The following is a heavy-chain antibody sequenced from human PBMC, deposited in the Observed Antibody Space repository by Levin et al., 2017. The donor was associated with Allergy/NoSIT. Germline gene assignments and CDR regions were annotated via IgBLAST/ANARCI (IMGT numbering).Heavy chain of an antibody. D-gene: IGHD3-10*01. CDR3: ARALRGYPKGGGDNWFDP. Sequence: SVKVSCKASGGTFSSYAISWVRQAPGQGLEWMGGIIPIFGTANYAQKFQGRVTITADESTSTAYMELSSLRSEDTAVYYCARALRGYPKGGGDNWFDPWGQGTLVTVSS. V-gene: IGHV1-69*13. J-gene: IGHJ5*02. CDR1: GGTFSSYA. CDR2: IIPIFGTA.